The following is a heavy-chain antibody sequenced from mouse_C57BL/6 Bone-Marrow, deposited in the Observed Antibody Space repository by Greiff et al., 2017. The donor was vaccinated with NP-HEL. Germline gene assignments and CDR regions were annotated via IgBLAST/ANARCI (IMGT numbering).Heavy chain of an antibody. CDR1: GYTFTSYW. CDR2: IDPNSCGT. J-gene: IGHJ1*03. CDR3: ARWEDYGSSYVHWYFDV. Sequence: QVQLQQSGAELVKPGASVKLSCKASGYTFTSYWMHWVKQRPGRGLEWIGRIDPNSCGTKYNEKFKSKATLTVDKPSSAAYMQLSSLTSVDSAVYNCARWEDYGSSYVHWYFDVWGTGTTVTVSS. D-gene: IGHD1-1*01. V-gene: IGHV1-72*01.